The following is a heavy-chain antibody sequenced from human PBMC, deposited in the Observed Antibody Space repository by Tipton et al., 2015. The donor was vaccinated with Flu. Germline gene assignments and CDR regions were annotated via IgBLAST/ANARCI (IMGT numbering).Heavy chain of an antibody. J-gene: IGHJ4*02. V-gene: IGHV4-61*01. CDR1: GGSVSSGSYY. D-gene: IGHD6-19*01. CDR2: VYYSGST. CDR3: ARLRSSAWPSSDS. Sequence: TLSLTCTVSGGSVSSGSYYWSWIRQPPGKGLEWIGHVYYSGSTNYNFFLEGRVTISVDTPNNQFSLKLSSVTTGDTALYYCARLRSSAWPSSDSWGQGTLVTVSS.